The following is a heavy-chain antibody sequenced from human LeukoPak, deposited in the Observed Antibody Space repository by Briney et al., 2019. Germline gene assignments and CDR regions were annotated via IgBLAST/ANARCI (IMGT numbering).Heavy chain of an antibody. Sequence: GGSLRLSCAASGFTVSSNYMSWVRQAPGKGLEWVSVIYSGGSTYYAASVKGRFTISRDNSKNTPYLQMNSLRAEDTAVYYCARDYYDSSGYNDCWGQGTLVTVSS. V-gene: IGHV3-53*01. J-gene: IGHJ4*02. D-gene: IGHD3-22*01. CDR1: GFTVSSNY. CDR3: ARDYYDSSGYNDC. CDR2: IYSGGST.